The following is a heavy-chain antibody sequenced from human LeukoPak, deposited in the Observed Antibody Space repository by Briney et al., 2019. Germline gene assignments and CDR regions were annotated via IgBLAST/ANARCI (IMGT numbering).Heavy chain of an antibody. CDR1: GGSFSGYY. CDR2: INHSGST. D-gene: IGHD3-22*01. CDR3: ARRRAHYYDSSGYYSRPQRAFDI. V-gene: IGHV4-34*01. Sequence: SKTLSLTCAVYGGSFSGYYWSWIRQPPGKGLEWIGEINHSGSTNYNPSLKSRVTISVDTSKNQFSLKLSSVTAADTAVYYCARRRAHYYDSSGYYSRPQRAFDIWGQGTMVSVSS. J-gene: IGHJ3*02.